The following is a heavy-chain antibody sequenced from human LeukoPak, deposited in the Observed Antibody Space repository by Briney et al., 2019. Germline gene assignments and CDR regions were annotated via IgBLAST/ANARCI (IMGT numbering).Heavy chain of an antibody. D-gene: IGHD6-19*01. CDR2: VYYSGST. Sequence: LETLSLTCTVSGGSISPYYWSWIRQPPGKGLEWIGYVYYSGSTNYNSSLRSRVTISVDTSKNQFSLQLTSVSAADTAVYFCARGGWSLDYWGQGTLVTVSS. V-gene: IGHV4-59*01. J-gene: IGHJ4*02. CDR3: ARGGWSLDY. CDR1: GGSISPYY.